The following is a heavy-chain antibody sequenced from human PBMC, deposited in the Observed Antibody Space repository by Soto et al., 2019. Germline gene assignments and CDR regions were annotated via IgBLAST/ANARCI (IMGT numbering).Heavy chain of an antibody. Sequence: QVQLQESGPGLVKPSETLSLTCTVSGGSISSYYWSWIRQSPGKGLEWIGYISYSGSTKYNPSLKSRVSRSSDKXKNQFSLKLSSVTAADTAVYYCARGRGDTAMAWYYWGQGTLVTVSS. J-gene: IGHJ4*02. V-gene: IGHV4-59*01. CDR3: ARGRGDTAMAWYY. CDR1: GGSISSYY. CDR2: ISYSGST. D-gene: IGHD5-18*01.